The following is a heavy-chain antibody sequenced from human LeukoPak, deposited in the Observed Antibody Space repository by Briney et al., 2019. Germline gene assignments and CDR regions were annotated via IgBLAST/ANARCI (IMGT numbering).Heavy chain of an antibody. CDR3: ARGDSYGYSFDY. J-gene: IGHJ4*02. V-gene: IGHV3-30*03. D-gene: IGHD5-18*01. CDR2: ISYDGSNK. CDR1: GFTFSSYG. Sequence: GRSLRLSCAASGFTFSSYGMHWVRQAPGKGLEWVAVISYDGSNKYYADSVKGRFTISRDNAKNSLYLQMNSLRAEDTAVYYCARGDSYGYSFDYWGQGTLVTVSS.